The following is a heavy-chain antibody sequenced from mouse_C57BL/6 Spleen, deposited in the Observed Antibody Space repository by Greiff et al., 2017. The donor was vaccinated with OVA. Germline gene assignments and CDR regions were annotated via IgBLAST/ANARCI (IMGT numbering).Heavy chain of an antibody. CDR3: ARIYYDYSYWYFDV. Sequence: QVQLQQPGAELVKPGASVKLSCKASGYTFTSYWMQWVKQRPGQGLEWIGEIDPSDSYTNYNQKFKGKATLTVDTSSSTAYMQLSSLTSEDSAVYYCARIYYDYSYWYFDVWGTGTTVTVSS. CDR2: IDPSDSYT. CDR1: GYTFTSYW. J-gene: IGHJ1*03. D-gene: IGHD2-4*01. V-gene: IGHV1-50*01.